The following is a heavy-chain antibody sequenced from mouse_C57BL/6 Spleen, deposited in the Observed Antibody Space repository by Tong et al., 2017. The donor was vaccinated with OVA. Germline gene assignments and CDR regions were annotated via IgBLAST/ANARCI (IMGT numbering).Heavy chain of an antibody. CDR3: ARGGFITTVVDY. D-gene: IGHD1-1*01. J-gene: IGHJ2*01. CDR1: GYTFTSYW. CDR2: IDPSDSYT. Sequence: VQLQESGAELVRPGTSVKLSCKASGYTFTSYWMHWVKQRPGQGLEWIGVIDPSDSYTNYNQKFKGKATLTVDTSSSTAYMQLSSLTSEDSAVYYCARGGFITTVVDYWGQGTTLTVSS. V-gene: IGHV1-59*01.